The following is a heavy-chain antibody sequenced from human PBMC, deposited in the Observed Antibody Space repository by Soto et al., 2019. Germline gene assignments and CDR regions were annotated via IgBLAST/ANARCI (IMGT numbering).Heavy chain of an antibody. CDR2: IANGDNHI. CDR3: ARENGHCTDACNRGAFDI. D-gene: IGHD2-2*01. V-gene: IGHV3-21*01. Sequence: EVQVVESGAGLVKPGGSLRLSCAASGFTFSEYSFLWVRQAPGKGLEWLSFIANGDNHIFYSDSVKGRFTISRDNAKNSVYLQLNSLRADDSAVYYCARENGHCTDACNRGAFDIWGQGTMVTVSS. J-gene: IGHJ3*02. CDR1: GFTFSEYS.